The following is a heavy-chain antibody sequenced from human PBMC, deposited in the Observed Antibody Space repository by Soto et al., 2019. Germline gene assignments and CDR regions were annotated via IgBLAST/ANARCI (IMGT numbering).Heavy chain of an antibody. J-gene: IGHJ4*01. CDR3: ARCGFIRGYSWRWYAF. Sequence: SETLSLTCAVYGGSFSGYYWSWIRQPPGKGLEWIGEINHSGSTNYNPSLKSRVTISVDTSKNQFSLKLSSVTAADTAVYYCARCGFIRGYSWRWYAFWSQGSLVTVSS. CDR1: GGSFSGYY. CDR2: INHSGST. V-gene: IGHV4-34*01. D-gene: IGHD5-18*01.